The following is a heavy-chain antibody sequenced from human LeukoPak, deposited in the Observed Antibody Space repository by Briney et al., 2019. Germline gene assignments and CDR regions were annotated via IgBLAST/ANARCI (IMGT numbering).Heavy chain of an antibody. CDR1: GFTLSSYG. D-gene: IGHD6-6*01. V-gene: IGHV3-33*01. Sequence: AGRSLRLSCAASGFTLSSYGMHWVRQAPGKRLEWVAVMSYDGNYKSYADSVKGRFTTSRDNPKNTLYLQMNSLRADDTAVYYCARDHYSSSWNWFDPWGQGTLVTVSS. CDR2: MSYDGNYK. J-gene: IGHJ5*02. CDR3: ARDHYSSSWNWFDP.